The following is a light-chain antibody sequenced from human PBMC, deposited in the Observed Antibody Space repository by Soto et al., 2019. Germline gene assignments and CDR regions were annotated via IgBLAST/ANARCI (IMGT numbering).Light chain of an antibody. CDR3: AAWDDSLNGVL. V-gene: IGLV1-36*01. CDR1: SSNIGNNA. J-gene: IGLJ2*01. Sequence: QLVLTQPPSVSEAPRQRVTISCSGSSSNIGNNAVTWYQQLPGEAPKLLIYYDDLLPSWVSDRFSGSKSGSSASLAISGLQSEDEADYYCAAWDDSLNGVLFGGGTKGTVL. CDR2: YDD.